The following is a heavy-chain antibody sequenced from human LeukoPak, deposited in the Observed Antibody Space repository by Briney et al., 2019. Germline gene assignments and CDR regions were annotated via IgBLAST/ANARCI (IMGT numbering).Heavy chain of an antibody. CDR2: VYYSGST. CDR1: GGSISNYY. V-gene: IGHV4-59*08. J-gene: IGHJ4*02. D-gene: IGHD3-9*01. CDR3: ARHADILTGYPFDY. Sequence: SETLSLTCTVSGGSISNYYWSWIRQPPGKGLEWIGYVYYSGSTKYNPSLKSRVTISADTTKNQFSLKLSSVTAADTAVYYCARHADILTGYPFDYWGQGTLVTVSS.